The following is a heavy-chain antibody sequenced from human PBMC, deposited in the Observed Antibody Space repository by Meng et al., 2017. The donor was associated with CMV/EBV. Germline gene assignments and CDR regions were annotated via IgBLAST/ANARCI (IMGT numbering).Heavy chain of an antibody. D-gene: IGHD3-16*01. CDR3: ARDSDGLGCAGDLYYYYGMDV. V-gene: IGHV6-1*01. J-gene: IGHJ6*02. CDR2: TYYRSRWYN. CDR1: GDSVSSNSAA. Sequence: SETLSLTCAISGDSVSSNSAAWNWIRQSPSRGLEWLGRTYYRSRWYNDYAASVKSRITINSDTSKNQFSLQLNSVTPEDTAVYYCARDSDGLGCAGDLYYYYGMDVWGQGTTVTVSS.